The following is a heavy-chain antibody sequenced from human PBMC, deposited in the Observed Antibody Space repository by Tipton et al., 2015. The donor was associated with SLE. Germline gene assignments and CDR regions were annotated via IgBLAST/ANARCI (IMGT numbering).Heavy chain of an antibody. V-gene: IGHV4-34*01. CDR1: GFTFGSYA. Sequence: LRLSCKASGFTFGSYAMHWVRQPPGKGLEWIGEINHSGSTNYNPSLKSPVTISVDTSKNQFSLKLSSVTAADTAVYYCAREASYCGGDCYPSWFDPWGQGTLVTVSS. D-gene: IGHD2-21*01. CDR2: INHSGST. CDR3: AREASYCGGDCYPSWFDP. J-gene: IGHJ5*02.